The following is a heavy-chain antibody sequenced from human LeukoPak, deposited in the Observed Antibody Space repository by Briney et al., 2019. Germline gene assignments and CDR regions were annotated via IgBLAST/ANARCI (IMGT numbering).Heavy chain of an antibody. CDR3: SRVPADSSGYYLLFHFDY. CDR1: GFSVSRHY. Sequence: GGSLRLSCAASGFSVSRHYMIWVRQAPGKGLEWVSVIDSGGSTYYADSVKGRFTISRDISKNTLYLQMNSLRAEDTAVYYCSRVPADSSGYYLLFHFDYWGQGTLVTVSS. CDR2: IDSGGST. J-gene: IGHJ4*02. V-gene: IGHV3-66*01. D-gene: IGHD3-22*01.